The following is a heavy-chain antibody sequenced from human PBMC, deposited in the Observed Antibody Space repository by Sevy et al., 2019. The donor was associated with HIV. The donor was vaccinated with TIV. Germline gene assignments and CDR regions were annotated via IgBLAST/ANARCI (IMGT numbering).Heavy chain of an antibody. Sequence: GGSLRLSCAASGFSFSSYGMHWVRQAPGKGLEWVAVISYDGSNKYYADSVKGRFTISRDNSKNTLYLQMNSLRAEDTAVYYCARGGNWDDEGYYFDYWGQGTLVTVSS. CDR1: GFSFSSYG. V-gene: IGHV3-30*19. CDR3: ARGGNWDDEGYYFDY. J-gene: IGHJ4*02. CDR2: ISYDGSNK. D-gene: IGHD1-20*01.